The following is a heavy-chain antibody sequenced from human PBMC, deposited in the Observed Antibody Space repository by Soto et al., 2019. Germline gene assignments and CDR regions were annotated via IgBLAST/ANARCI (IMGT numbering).Heavy chain of an antibody. D-gene: IGHD2-15*01. V-gene: IGHV1-69*12. CDR1: GGTFSSYA. CDR3: ARHPGGRGYYYGMDV. Sequence: QVQLVQSGAGVKKPGSSVKVSCKASGGTFSSYAISWVGQAPGQGLEWRGGIIPTFGTANYAQKFQGRVTITADESTSTAYMELSSLRSEDTAVYYCARHPGGRGYYYGMDVWGQGTTVTVSS. J-gene: IGHJ6*02. CDR2: IIPTFGTA.